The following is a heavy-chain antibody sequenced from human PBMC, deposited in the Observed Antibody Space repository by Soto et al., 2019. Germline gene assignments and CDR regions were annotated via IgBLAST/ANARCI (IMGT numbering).Heavy chain of an antibody. Sequence: VQLVESGGGLMQPGGSLRLSCAASGFSVNSNFMNWVRKAPGKGLEWVSFTPRTGATLYADSVKGRLIVSRDDANNAVYLRLNSLTVDGTAVYYCRAWLLAESFDVWGTGTVVTVSA. D-gene: IGHD2-21*02. V-gene: IGHV3-53*01. CDR2: TPRTGAT. J-gene: IGHJ3*01. CDR3: RAWLLAESFDV. CDR1: GFSVNSNF.